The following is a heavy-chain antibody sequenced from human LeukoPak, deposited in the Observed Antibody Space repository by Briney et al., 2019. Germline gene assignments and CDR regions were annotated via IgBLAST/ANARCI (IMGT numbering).Heavy chain of an antibody. CDR3: ATPWVVTAPPRFDY. Sequence: ASVKVSCKVSGYTLTDLSMHWVRQAPGKGLEWMGGFDPEDGETIYAQKFQGRVTMTEDTSTDTAYMELSSLRSEDTAVYYCATPWVVTAPPRFDYWGQGTLVTVSS. CDR2: FDPEDGET. V-gene: IGHV1-24*01. J-gene: IGHJ4*02. CDR1: GYTLTDLS. D-gene: IGHD2-21*02.